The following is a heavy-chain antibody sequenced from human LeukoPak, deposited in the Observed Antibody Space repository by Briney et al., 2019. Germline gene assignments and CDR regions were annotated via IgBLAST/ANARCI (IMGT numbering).Heavy chain of an antibody. D-gene: IGHD6-25*01. Sequence: PGGSLRLSCAASGFTFSSYSMNWVRQAPGKGLEWVSSISSSSYIYYADSVKGRFTISRDNAKNSLYLQMNSLRAEDTAVYYCARHEREGAFDIWGQGTMVTVSS. CDR3: ARHEREGAFDI. V-gene: IGHV3-21*01. CDR2: ISSSSYI. CDR1: GFTFSSYS. J-gene: IGHJ3*02.